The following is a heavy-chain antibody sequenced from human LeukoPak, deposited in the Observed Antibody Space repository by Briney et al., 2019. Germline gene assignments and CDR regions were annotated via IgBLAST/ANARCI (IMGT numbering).Heavy chain of an antibody. CDR1: GFTFSSYA. CDR2: ISYDGSNK. J-gene: IGHJ4*02. Sequence: HTGRSLRLSCAASGFTFSSYAMHWVRQAPGKGLEWVAVISYDGSNKYYADSVKGRFTISRDNSKNTLYLQMNSLRAEDTAVYYCAKDGQVTYYYDSSGLSSAYYFDYWGQGTLVTVSS. V-gene: IGHV3-30*04. CDR3: AKDGQVTYYYDSSGLSSAYYFDY. D-gene: IGHD3-22*01.